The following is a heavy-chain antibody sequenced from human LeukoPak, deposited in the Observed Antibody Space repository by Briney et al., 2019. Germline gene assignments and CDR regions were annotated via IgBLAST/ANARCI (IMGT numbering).Heavy chain of an antibody. D-gene: IGHD2-2*01. Sequence: GGSLRLSCAASGFTFSSYPMSWVRQAPGKGLEWVSALSGSGGSTYYADSVKGRFTISRDNFKNAMYLQMDSLRAEDTAVYYCAKRLWSSSSSCYDCWFDPWGQGTLVTVSS. CDR3: AKRLWSSSSSCYDCWFDP. V-gene: IGHV3-23*01. CDR2: LSGSGGST. CDR1: GFTFSSYP. J-gene: IGHJ5*02.